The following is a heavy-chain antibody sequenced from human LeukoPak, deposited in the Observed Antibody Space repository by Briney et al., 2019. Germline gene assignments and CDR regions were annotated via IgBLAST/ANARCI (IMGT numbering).Heavy chain of an antibody. CDR1: GFTFRSYA. D-gene: IGHD3-10*01. J-gene: IGHJ6*02. CDR2: ISARGSKT. Sequence: PGGSLRLSCAASGFTFRSYAMTWVRQAPGKGLEWISSISARGSKTYYADSVKGRFTISRDNSKNALYLQMDSLSPEDTAVYYCAKQNYASGSENNALDFYYGMDVWGQGTTVTVSS. CDR3: AKQNYASGSENNALDFYYGMDV. V-gene: IGHV3-23*01.